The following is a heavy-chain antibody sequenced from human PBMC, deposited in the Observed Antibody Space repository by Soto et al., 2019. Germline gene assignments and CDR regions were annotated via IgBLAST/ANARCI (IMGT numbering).Heavy chain of an antibody. CDR2: IYYSGST. CDR1: GGSISSYY. Sequence: SETLSLTCTVSGGSISSYYWSWIRQPPGKGLEWIGYIYYSGSTNYNPSLKSRVTISVDTSKNQFSLKLSSVTAADTAVYYCALGVVTDYYYYYRDVWGKGTTVTVSS. CDR3: ALGVVTDYYYYYRDV. J-gene: IGHJ6*03. V-gene: IGHV4-59*01. D-gene: IGHD3-3*01.